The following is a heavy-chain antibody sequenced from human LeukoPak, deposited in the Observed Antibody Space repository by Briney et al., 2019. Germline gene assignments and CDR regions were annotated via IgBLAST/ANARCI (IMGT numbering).Heavy chain of an antibody. Sequence: GRSLRLSCAASGFTFSSYAMHWVRQAPGKGLEWVAVISYDGSNKYYADSVKGRFTISRDNSKNTLYLQMNSLRAEDTAVYYCARDSRNYYDSSGYYEEDYWGQGTLVTVSS. D-gene: IGHD3-22*01. V-gene: IGHV3-30-3*01. J-gene: IGHJ4*02. CDR1: GFTFSSYA. CDR2: ISYDGSNK. CDR3: ARDSRNYYDSSGYYEEDY.